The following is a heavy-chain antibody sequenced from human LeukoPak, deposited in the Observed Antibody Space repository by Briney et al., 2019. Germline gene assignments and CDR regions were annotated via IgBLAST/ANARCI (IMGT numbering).Heavy chain of an antibody. D-gene: IGHD2-2*01. CDR1: GYTFTSYG. Sequence: GASVKVSCKASGYTFTSYGISWVRQAPGQGLEWMGWISAYNGNTNYAQKLQGRVTMTTDTSTSTAYMELRSLRSEDTAVYYCATLRYCSSTSCSLHDYWGQGTLVTVSS. J-gene: IGHJ4*02. CDR2: ISAYNGNT. CDR3: ATLRYCSSTSCSLHDY. V-gene: IGHV1-18*01.